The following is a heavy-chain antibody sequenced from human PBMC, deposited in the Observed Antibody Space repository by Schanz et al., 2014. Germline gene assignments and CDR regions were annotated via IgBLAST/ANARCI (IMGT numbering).Heavy chain of an antibody. CDR1: GGSVSSGGDY. V-gene: IGHV4-31*03. J-gene: IGHJ3*02. Sequence: QVQLQESGPGLVKPSQTLSLTCTVSGGSVSSGGDYWSWIRQHPGKGLEWIGFISYSGSSDYNPSLKSRVTISVDTSKSQFSLKLSSVTAADTAVYYCARDRGHGDLPGDIWGQGTMVTVSS. D-gene: IGHD4-17*01. CDR3: ARDRGHGDLPGDI. CDR2: ISYSGSS.